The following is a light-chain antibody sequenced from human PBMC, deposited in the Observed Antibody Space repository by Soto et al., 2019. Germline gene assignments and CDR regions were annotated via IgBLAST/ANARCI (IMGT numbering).Light chain of an antibody. CDR1: QSVSSN. V-gene: IGKV3-15*01. CDR3: QQYNNWPKM. Sequence: EIVMTQSPATLSVSPGERATLSCRASQSVSSNLAWYQQKPGQAPRLLIYRASTRATGIPARFSGSGSGTEFTLTISSLQSEDFAVYYCQQYNNWPKMFGQVTKVDIK. CDR2: RAS. J-gene: IGKJ1*01.